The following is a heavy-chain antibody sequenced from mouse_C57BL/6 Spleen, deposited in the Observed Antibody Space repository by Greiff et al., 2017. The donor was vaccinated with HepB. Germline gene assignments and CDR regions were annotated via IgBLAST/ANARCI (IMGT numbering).Heavy chain of an antibody. CDR3: AWYPDGDYERTWFAY. Sequence: EVQGVESGGGLVKPGGSLKLSCAASGFTFSDYGMPWVRQAPEKGLEWVAYISSGSSTIYYADTVKGRFTISRDNAKNTLFLQMTSLRTEDTAMYYGAWYPDGDYERTWFAYWGQGTLVTVSA. CDR1: GFTFSDYG. CDR2: ISSGSSTI. V-gene: IGHV5-17*01. D-gene: IGHD2-13*01. J-gene: IGHJ3*01.